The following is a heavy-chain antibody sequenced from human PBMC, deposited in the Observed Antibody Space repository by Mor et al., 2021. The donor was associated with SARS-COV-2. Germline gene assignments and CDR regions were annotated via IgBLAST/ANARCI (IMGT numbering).Heavy chain of an antibody. CDR3: ARSRFQSGYYYYYMDV. J-gene: IGHJ6*03. Sequence: CAASGFTFSTDTMSWVRQAPGKGLEWVSSISSSSSYIYYADSVKGRFTISRDNAKNSLYLQMNSLRAEDTAVYYCARSRFQSGYYYYYMDVWGKG. D-gene: IGHD3-3*01. V-gene: IGHV3-21*01. CDR1: GFTFSTDT. CDR2: ISSSSSYI.